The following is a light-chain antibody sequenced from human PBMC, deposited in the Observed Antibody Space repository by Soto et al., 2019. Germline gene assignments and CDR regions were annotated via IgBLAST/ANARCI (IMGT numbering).Light chain of an antibody. CDR2: EVS. Sequence: QSVLTQPASVSGSPAQSITMSCTGTSSDVGGYNYVSWYQQHPGKAPKLMIYEVSNRPSGVSNRFSGSKSGNTASLTISGLQAEDEADYYCSSYTSSSTLLFGTGTKVTVL. J-gene: IGLJ1*01. V-gene: IGLV2-14*01. CDR1: SSDVGGYNY. CDR3: SSYTSSSTLL.